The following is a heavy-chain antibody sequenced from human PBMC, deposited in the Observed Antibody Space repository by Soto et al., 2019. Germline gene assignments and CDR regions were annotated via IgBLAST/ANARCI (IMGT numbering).Heavy chain of an antibody. D-gene: IGHD2-2*01. CDR2: INPSGGST. J-gene: IGHJ4*01. CDR1: GYTFTSYY. Sequence: ASVKVSCKASGYTFTSYYMHWVRQAPGQGLEWMGIINPSGGSTSYAQKFQGRVTMTRDTSKNMLYLQMNSLRAEDTAIYYCAKDSHWAIISPTHDYWGHGTLVTVSS. CDR3: AKDSHWAIISPTHDY. V-gene: IGHV1-46*01.